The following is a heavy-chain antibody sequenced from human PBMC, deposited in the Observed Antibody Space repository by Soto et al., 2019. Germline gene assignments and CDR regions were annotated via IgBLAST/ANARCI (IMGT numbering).Heavy chain of an antibody. D-gene: IGHD2-8*01. CDR3: AKDRPPDGICTFDL. CDR2: IFPGGST. V-gene: IGHV3-23*03. Sequence: EAPLLESGGQLVQPGGSLRLSCAASGFTFSTYTMNWVRQAPGKGLEWVAGIFPGGSTYYANSVKGRFTISRDHSQSSVFLQMSSLRDEDTAVYYCAKDRPPDGICTFDLWGQGTLVTVSS. J-gene: IGHJ4*02. CDR1: GFTFSTYT.